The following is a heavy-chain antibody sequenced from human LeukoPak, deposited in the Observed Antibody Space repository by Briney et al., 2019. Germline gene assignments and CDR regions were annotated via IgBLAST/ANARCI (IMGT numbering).Heavy chain of an antibody. CDR3: ARAPIPTVTTYFDY. CDR1: GGTFSSYA. Sequence: GASVKVSCKASGGTFSSYAISWVRQAPGQGLEWMGGIIPIFVTANYAQKFQGRVTITADESASTAYMELSSLRSEDTAVYYCARAPIPTVTTYFDYWGQGTLVTVSS. J-gene: IGHJ4*02. V-gene: IGHV1-69*13. CDR2: IIPIFVTA. D-gene: IGHD4-17*01.